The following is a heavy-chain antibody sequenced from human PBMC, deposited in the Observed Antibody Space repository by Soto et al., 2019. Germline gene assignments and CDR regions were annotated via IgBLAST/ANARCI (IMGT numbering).Heavy chain of an antibody. Sequence: SVKVSCKASGFTFTSSAVQWVRQARGQRLEWIGWIVVGSGNTNYAQKFQERVTITRDMSTSTAYMELSSPRSEDTAVYYCAAARAGSYDYVWGSYRPLIYWGQGTLVTVSS. D-gene: IGHD3-16*02. CDR1: GFTFTSSA. V-gene: IGHV1-58*01. CDR3: AAARAGSYDYVWGSYRPLIY. J-gene: IGHJ4*02. CDR2: IVVGSGNT.